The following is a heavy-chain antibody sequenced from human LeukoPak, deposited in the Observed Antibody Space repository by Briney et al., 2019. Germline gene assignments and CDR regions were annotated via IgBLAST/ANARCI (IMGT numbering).Heavy chain of an antibody. J-gene: IGHJ3*02. CDR2: IIPIFGTA. V-gene: IGHV1-69*13. CDR3: ATKTGPYGDYVPGDGAFDI. D-gene: IGHD4-17*01. Sequence: ASVKVSCKASGGTFSSYAISWVRQAPGQGLEWMGGIIPIFGTANYAQKFQGRVTITADESTSTAYMELSSLRSEDTAVYYCATKTGPYGDYVPGDGAFDIWGQGTMVTVSS. CDR1: GGTFSSYA.